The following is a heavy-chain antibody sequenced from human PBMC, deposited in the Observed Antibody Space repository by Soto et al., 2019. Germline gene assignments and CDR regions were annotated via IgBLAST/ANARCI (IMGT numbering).Heavy chain of an antibody. J-gene: IGHJ4*02. Sequence: QGQLQESGPGLVKPSETLSLTCTVSAGSISNYFCNWIRQPAGKGLEWIGRIDNSGSTNYNPSLKSRVTMSSDTSRNQFALKLNSVTAADTAVYYCARGGQDFWSGPFDYWGQGALVTASS. D-gene: IGHD3-3*01. CDR2: IDNSGST. CDR1: AGSISNYF. V-gene: IGHV4-4*07. CDR3: ARGGQDFWSGPFDY.